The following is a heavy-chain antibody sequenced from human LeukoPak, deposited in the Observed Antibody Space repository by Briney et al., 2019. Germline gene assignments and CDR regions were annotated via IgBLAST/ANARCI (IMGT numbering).Heavy chain of an antibody. CDR3: ARGGSGWLDAFDI. CDR2: INPNSGDT. Sequence: ASVTVSFTASGYTFTGYYMHWLRQAPGQGLERMGWINPNSGDTKYAQKFQGRVTMTRDTSISTAYMELSRLRSDDAAVYYCARGGSGWLDAFDIWGQGTMVTVSS. D-gene: IGHD6-19*01. CDR1: GYTFTGYY. J-gene: IGHJ3*02. V-gene: IGHV1-2*02.